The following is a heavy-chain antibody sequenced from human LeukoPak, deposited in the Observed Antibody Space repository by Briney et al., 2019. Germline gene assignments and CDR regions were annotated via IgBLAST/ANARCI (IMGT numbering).Heavy chain of an antibody. V-gene: IGHV3-33*01. D-gene: IGHD3-22*01. CDR2: IWYDGSNK. CDR3: ARGRSSGYYYDY. CDR1: GFTFSSYG. Sequence: PGRSLRLSCAASGFTFSSYGMHWVRQAPGKGLEWVAVIWYDGSNKYYADSVKGRFTISRDNSKNTLYLQMNSLRAEDTAVYYCARGRSSGYYYDYWGQGTLVTVSP. J-gene: IGHJ4*02.